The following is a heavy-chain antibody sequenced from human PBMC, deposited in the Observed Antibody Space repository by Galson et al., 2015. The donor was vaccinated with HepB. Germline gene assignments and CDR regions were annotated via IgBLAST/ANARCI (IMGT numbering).Heavy chain of an antibody. V-gene: IGHV4-39*01. J-gene: IGHJ3*02. D-gene: IGHD1-26*01. CDR2: VYYGGTT. Sequence: TLSLTCTVSGDSISTSLYYWAWIRQGPGKDLEWIGSVYYGGTTYYSPSFQGRVAMSVDASKNQLSLTLTSVTAADTAVYYCARPLVLNGRFYPGVGPFYIWGQGTMVTVS. CDR1: GDSISTSLYY. CDR3: ARPLVLNGRFYPGVGPFYI.